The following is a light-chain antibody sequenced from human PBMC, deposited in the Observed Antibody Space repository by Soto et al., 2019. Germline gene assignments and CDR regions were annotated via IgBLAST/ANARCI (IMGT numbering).Light chain of an antibody. CDR3: QQFNKWHWT. V-gene: IGKV3-15*01. CDR2: DAS. Sequence: ELVRKQSTPTVSVSPGERATLSGWASLSVGSNLAWYQQKPGQPPRLLIYDASMRETGVPPRFSGSGSGTEFTLTISNLQSEDFAIYFCQQFNKWHWTFGEGTKVDI. J-gene: IGKJ1*01. CDR1: LSVGSN.